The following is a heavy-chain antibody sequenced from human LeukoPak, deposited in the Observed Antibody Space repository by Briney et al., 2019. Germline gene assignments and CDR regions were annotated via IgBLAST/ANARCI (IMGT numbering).Heavy chain of an antibody. Sequence: GGSLRLSCAASGFTFSTYWMHWVRQAPGKGLVWISRFNSDGRNTYYADSVKGRFTISRDNAKNTLYLQMNSLRAEDTAVYYCARDLGYCTNGVCHTRFDCWGQGTLVAVSS. J-gene: IGHJ4*02. D-gene: IGHD2-8*01. CDR1: GFTFSTYW. V-gene: IGHV3-74*01. CDR3: ARDLGYCTNGVCHTRFDC. CDR2: FNSDGRNT.